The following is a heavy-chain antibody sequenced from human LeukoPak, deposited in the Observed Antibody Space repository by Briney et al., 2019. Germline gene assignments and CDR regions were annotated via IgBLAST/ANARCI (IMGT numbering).Heavy chain of an antibody. CDR2: IYYSGST. CDR1: GGSISSYY. D-gene: IGHD5-18*01. Sequence: SETLSLTCTVSGGSISSYYWSWIRQPPEKGLEWIGYIYYSGSTNYNPSLKSRVTISVDTSKNQFSLKLSSVTAADTAVYYCARGIRGGYSYAYAYWGQGTLVTVPS. CDR3: ARGIRGGYSYAYAY. V-gene: IGHV4-59*01. J-gene: IGHJ4*02.